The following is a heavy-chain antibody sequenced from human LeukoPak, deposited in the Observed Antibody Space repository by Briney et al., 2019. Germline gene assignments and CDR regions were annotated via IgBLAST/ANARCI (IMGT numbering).Heavy chain of an antibody. J-gene: IGHJ5*02. CDR1: GGSISSNNW. V-gene: IGHV4-4*02. CDR2: IYHIGNT. Sequence: SETLSLTCAVSGGSISSNNWWSWVRQPPGKGLEWIGEIYHIGNTNYNPSLKSRVTISIDKSKNQFSLELTSVTAADTAVYFCARVVVRVRGVIFRWLDPWGQGTLVTVSS. D-gene: IGHD3-10*01. CDR3: ARVVVRVRGVIFRWLDP.